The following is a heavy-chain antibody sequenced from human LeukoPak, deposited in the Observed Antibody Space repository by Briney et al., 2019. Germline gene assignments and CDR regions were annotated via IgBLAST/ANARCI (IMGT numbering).Heavy chain of an antibody. CDR2: ISAYNGNT. CDR1: GYTFTIYG. Sequence: ASVKVSFKASGYTFTIYGISWVRQAPGQGREWMGWISAYNGNTNYAQKLQGRVTITTDTSTSTAYMELRSLRSDDTAVYYCARDSVGYCSSTNCPWDYWGQGTLVTVSS. CDR3: ARDSVGYCSSTNCPWDY. J-gene: IGHJ4*02. D-gene: IGHD2-2*01. V-gene: IGHV1-18*01.